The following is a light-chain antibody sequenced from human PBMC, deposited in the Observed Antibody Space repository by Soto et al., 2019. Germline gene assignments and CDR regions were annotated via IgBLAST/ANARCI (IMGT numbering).Light chain of an antibody. V-gene: IGKV3-20*01. J-gene: IGKJ4*01. CDR2: DAF. Sequence: MVFTQSPGSLSLSAGQRSTLFFRASQSVINNYVAWYQQKPGQAPRLLIYDAFSRATGIPDRFSGRGSGTDFTLTISRLEPEDFAVYYCQQYESSLIFGGGTKVDIK. CDR3: QQYESSLI. CDR1: QSVINNY.